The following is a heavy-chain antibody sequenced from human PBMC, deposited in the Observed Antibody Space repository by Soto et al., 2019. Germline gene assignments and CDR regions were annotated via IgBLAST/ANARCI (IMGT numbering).Heavy chain of an antibody. D-gene: IGHD3-9*01. CDR3: ARGYYDILTGSRDYFDY. V-gene: IGHV4-39*07. CDR2: MLYSGST. J-gene: IGHJ4*02. Sequence: PSETLSLTCSVSGYSVSSSDYYWAWIRQPPGKGLEWIGSMLYSGSTYYNPSLKSRVTISVDRSKNQFSLKLSSVTAADTAVYYCARGYYDILTGSRDYFDYWGQGTLVTVSS. CDR1: GYSVSSSDYY.